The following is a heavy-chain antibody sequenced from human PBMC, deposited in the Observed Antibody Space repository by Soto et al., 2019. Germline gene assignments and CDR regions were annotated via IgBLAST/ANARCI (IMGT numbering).Heavy chain of an antibody. CDR3: AKDEFWSGYYTAYYYYGMDV. J-gene: IGHJ6*02. CDR2: ISYDGSNK. D-gene: IGHD3-3*01. Sequence: XGSLRLSCAASGVTFSSYGMHWVRQAPGKGLDWVAVISYDGSNKYYADSVKGRFTISRDNSKNTLYLQMNSLRAEDTAVYYCAKDEFWSGYYTAYYYYGMDVWGQGTTVTVSS. CDR1: GVTFSSYG. V-gene: IGHV3-30*18.